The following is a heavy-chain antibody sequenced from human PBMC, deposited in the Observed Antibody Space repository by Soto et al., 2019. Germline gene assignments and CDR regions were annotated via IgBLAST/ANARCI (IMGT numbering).Heavy chain of an antibody. CDR3: ARDRDFRFDY. J-gene: IGHJ4*02. V-gene: IGHV4-59*01. Sequence: SETLSLTCTVSGGSISSYFWSWIRQPPGKGLEWIGHIYYIGITNYSPSLKSRVTISADTSKNHFSLKLSSVTAADTAVYYCARDRDFRFDYWGQGTLVTVSS. CDR1: GGSISSYF. CDR2: IYYIGIT.